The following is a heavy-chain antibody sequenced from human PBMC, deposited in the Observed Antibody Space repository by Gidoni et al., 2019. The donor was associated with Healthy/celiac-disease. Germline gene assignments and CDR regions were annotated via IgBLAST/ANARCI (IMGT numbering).Heavy chain of an antibody. Sequence: EVQLLESGVVGGSLRLSCAASGFTFSSYAMSWVRQAPGKGLEWVSAISGSGGSTYYADSVKGRFTISRDNSKNTLYLQMNSLRAEDTAVYYCAKEPNRGYDILTGYLGYFDYWGQGTLVTVSS. CDR1: GFTFSSYA. V-gene: IGHV3-23*01. D-gene: IGHD3-9*01. CDR3: AKEPNRGYDILTGYLGYFDY. J-gene: IGHJ4*02. CDR2: ISGSGGST.